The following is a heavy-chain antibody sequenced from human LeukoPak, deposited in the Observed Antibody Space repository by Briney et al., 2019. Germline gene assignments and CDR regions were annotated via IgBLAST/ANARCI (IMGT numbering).Heavy chain of an antibody. Sequence: PGGSLRPSFSASGFTFSYYTMHWVRQAPGKGLEYVSAISSNGGGTYYAESVKGRFTISRDNSKNTLYLQMTSLRSEDTAVYYCVAIGDYPYWGQGTRVTVSS. CDR3: VAIGDYPY. CDR1: GFTFSYYT. CDR2: ISSNGGGT. V-gene: IGHV3-64D*09. J-gene: IGHJ4*02. D-gene: IGHD4-17*01.